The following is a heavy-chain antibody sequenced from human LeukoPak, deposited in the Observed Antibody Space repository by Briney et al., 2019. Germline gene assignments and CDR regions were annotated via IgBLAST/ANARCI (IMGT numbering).Heavy chain of an antibody. Sequence: GGSLRLSCAASGFTFSSYSMNWVRQAPGKGLEWVSYISSSSSTIYYADSVKGRFTISRDNAKNSLYLQMNSLRAEDTAVYYCVRDLYRIVVVPHYFDYWGQGTLVTVSS. D-gene: IGHD3-22*01. CDR3: VRDLYRIVVVPHYFDY. CDR1: GFTFSSYS. J-gene: IGHJ4*02. CDR2: ISSSSSTI. V-gene: IGHV3-48*01.